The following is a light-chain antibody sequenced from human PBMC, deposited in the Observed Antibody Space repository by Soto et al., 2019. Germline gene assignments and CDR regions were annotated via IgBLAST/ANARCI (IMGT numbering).Light chain of an antibody. CDR1: QGIRND. CDR3: QYTDSFPLIT. Sequence: AIQFTHSPSSLSASVGDKVTITCRASQGIRNDLAWYQQKPGKAPNLLIYAASSLYSGVPSRFSGSGSGTDFTLTITSLQPEDFATYYCQYTDSFPLITFGQGTRLEIK. V-gene: IGKV1-6*01. CDR2: AAS. J-gene: IGKJ5*01.